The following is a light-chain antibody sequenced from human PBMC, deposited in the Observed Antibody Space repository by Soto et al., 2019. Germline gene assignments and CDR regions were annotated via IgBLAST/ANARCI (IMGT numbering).Light chain of an antibody. CDR3: QQYGSSPLT. CDR2: GAS. J-gene: IGKJ3*01. Sequence: EIVLPQSPGTLSLSPGERATLSCRASQSVSSSYLAWYQQKAGQAPRLLIYGASSRATGIPDRFSGSGSGTDFTLTISRLEPEESAVYYCQQYGSSPLTVGPGTKVDIK. V-gene: IGKV3-20*01. CDR1: QSVSSSY.